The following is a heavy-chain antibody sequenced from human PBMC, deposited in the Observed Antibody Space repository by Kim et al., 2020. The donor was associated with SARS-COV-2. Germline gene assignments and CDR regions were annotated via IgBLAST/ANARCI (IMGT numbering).Heavy chain of an antibody. CDR3: ARDVSVDSSGSGSFYNAAYYFDS. D-gene: IGHD3-10*01. Sequence: ASVKVSCKASGYTFSKNALHWVRQAPGQRLEWMGWVFTGNGKTKYSQNFQGRVTITSDTPASTVYMELSSLRSEDTALYYCARDVSVDSSGSGSFYNAAYYFDSWGQGTLVTVSS. CDR2: VFTGNGKT. V-gene: IGHV1-3*04. CDR1: GYTFSKNA. J-gene: IGHJ4*02.